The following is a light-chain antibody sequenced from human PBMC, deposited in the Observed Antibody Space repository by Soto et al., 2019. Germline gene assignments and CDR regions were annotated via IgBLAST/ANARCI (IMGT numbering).Light chain of an antibody. CDR1: QSISGY. CDR3: QNYNSAPPIT. CDR2: GAS. Sequence: DIQMTQSPSSLSASVGDRVTITCRASQSISGYLNWYQQKPGKAPKVLISGASTLHNGVPSRFSGRGSGTDFTLTISSLQPEDVATYFCQNYNSAPPITFGQGTRLEIK. J-gene: IGKJ5*01. V-gene: IGKV1-39*01.